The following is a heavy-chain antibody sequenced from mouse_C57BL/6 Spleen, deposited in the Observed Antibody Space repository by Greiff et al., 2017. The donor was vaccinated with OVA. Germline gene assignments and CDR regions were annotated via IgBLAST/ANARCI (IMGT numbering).Heavy chain of an antibody. CDR3: ARWGGSSYYFDY. Sequence: QVQLQQPGAELVMPGASVKLSCKASGYTFTSYWMHWVKQRPGQGLEWIGEIDPSDSYTNYNQKFKGKSTLTVDKSSSTAYMQLSSLTSADSAVYYCARWGGSSYYFDYWGQGTTLTVSS. V-gene: IGHV1-69*01. CDR2: IDPSDSYT. CDR1: GYTFTSYW. J-gene: IGHJ2*01. D-gene: IGHD1-1*01.